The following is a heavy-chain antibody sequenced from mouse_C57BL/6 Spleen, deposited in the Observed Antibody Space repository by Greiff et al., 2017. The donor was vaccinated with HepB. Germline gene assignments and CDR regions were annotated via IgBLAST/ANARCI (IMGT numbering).Heavy chain of an antibody. V-gene: IGHV5-9-1*02. Sequence: EVHLVESGEGLVKPGGSLKLSCAASGFTFSSYAMSWVRQTPEKRLEWVAYISSGGDYIYYADTVKGRFTISRDNARNTLYLQMSSLKSEDTAMYYCTRDRGMEAFAYWGQGTLVTVSA. CDR1: GFTFSSYA. CDR3: TRDRGMEAFAY. CDR2: ISSGGDYI. D-gene: IGHD2-10*02. J-gene: IGHJ3*01.